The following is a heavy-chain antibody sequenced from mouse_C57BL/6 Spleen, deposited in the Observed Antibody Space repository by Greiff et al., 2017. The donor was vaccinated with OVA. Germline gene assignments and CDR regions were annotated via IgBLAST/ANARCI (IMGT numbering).Heavy chain of an antibody. CDR2: INPNNGGT. Sequence: VQLQQSGPELVKPGASVKISCKASGYTFTDYNMDWVKQNHGKSLEWIGDINPNNGGTIYNQKFKGKATLTVDKSSSTAYMELRSLTSEDAAVYYCARTPGGNACYFDVWGTGTTVTVSS. CDR1: GYTFTDYN. V-gene: IGHV1-18*01. J-gene: IGHJ1*03. CDR3: ARTPGGNACYFDV.